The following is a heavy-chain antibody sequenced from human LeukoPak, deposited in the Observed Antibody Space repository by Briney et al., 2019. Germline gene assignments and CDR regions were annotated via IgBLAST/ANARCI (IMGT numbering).Heavy chain of an antibody. D-gene: IGHD3-10*01. Sequence: GESLKISCKGSGYSFTSYWIGWVRQTPGKGLEWMGIIYPGDSDTRYSPSFQGQVTISADKSISTAYLQWSSLKASDTAMYYCAASMVRGVIRAFGFDYWGQGTLVTVSS. CDR1: GYSFTSYW. CDR3: AASMVRGVIRAFGFDY. J-gene: IGHJ4*02. V-gene: IGHV5-51*01. CDR2: IYPGDSDT.